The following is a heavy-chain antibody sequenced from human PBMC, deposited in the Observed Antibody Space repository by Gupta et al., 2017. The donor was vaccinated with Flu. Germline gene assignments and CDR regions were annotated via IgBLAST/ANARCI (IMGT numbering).Heavy chain of an antibody. V-gene: IGHV1-69*06. Sequence: QLTQTGAEVKMPGSSVKVSCKSSGGTFNNFVISCLRQPPGQGPGWMGNIIPVVGTVNYAREFLGRVTMTADKSTGTVYMDLSGLRPEDTAIYYCARDYYRSGGYSWYFDLWGRGALVTVS. CDR2: IIPVVGTV. J-gene: IGHJ2*01. D-gene: IGHD3-10*01. CDR3: ARDYYRSGGYSWYFDL. CDR1: GGTFNNFV.